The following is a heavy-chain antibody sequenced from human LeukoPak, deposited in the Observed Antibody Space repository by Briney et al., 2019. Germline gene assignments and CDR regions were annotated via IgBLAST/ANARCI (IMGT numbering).Heavy chain of an antibody. Sequence: GASVKVSCKASGYTFTSYSISWVRQAPGQGLEWMGWISAYNGNTNYAQKLQGRVTMTTDTSTSTAYMELRSLRSDDTAVYYCARADRLGAALLASFDYWGQGTLVTVSS. CDR1: GYTFTSYS. CDR3: ARADRLGAALLASFDY. V-gene: IGHV1-18*01. J-gene: IGHJ4*02. CDR2: ISAYNGNT. D-gene: IGHD3-16*01.